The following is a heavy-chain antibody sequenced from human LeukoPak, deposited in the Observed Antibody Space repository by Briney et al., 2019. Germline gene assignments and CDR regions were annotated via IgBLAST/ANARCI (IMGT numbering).Heavy chain of an antibody. J-gene: IGHJ4*02. CDR2: ISSSSSYI. D-gene: IGHD6-13*01. Sequence: TSGGSLRLSCAASGFTFSSYSMNWVRQAPGKGLEWVSSISSSSSYIYYADSVKGRFTISRDNAKNTLYLQMNSLRAEDTAVYYCARGRYSSSWSFDYWGQGTLVTVSS. CDR1: GFTFSSYS. CDR3: ARGRYSSSWSFDY. V-gene: IGHV3-21*01.